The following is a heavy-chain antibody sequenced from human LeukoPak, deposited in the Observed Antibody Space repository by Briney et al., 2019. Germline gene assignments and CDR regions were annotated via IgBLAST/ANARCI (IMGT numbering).Heavy chain of an antibody. Sequence: VGSLRLSCAASGFTFSSYATSWVRQAPGKGLEWFSGISGSGGSTYYADSVEGRFTISRDNSKNTAHLQMNSLRAEDTAVYYCAKDDSSWFYDAFDIWGQGTMVTVSS. J-gene: IGHJ3*02. V-gene: IGHV3-23*01. CDR1: GFTFSSYA. D-gene: IGHD6-13*01. CDR3: AKDDSSWFYDAFDI. CDR2: ISGSGGST.